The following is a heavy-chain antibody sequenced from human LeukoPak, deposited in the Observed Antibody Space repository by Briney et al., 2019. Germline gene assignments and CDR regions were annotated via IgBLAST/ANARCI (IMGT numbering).Heavy chain of an antibody. CDR1: GFTFSTYW. Sequence: PGGSLRLSCAASGFTFSTYWMTWVRQAPGKGLEWVANIKRDGSEKFYVDSVKGRFTISRDNAKNALYLQMNSLRAEDTAVYYCARGGLSSTSWDNWFDPWGQGTLVTVSS. CDR3: ARGGLSSTSWDNWFDP. J-gene: IGHJ5*02. CDR2: IKRDGSEK. D-gene: IGHD2-2*01. V-gene: IGHV3-7*01.